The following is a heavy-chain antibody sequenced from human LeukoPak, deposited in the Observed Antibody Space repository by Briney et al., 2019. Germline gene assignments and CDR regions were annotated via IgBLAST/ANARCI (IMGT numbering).Heavy chain of an antibody. CDR3: ARPLVDGWGSYPY. CDR1: GSSFTSYW. Sequence: GESLKTSFKSSGSSFTSYWISWVRQMPGKGGEWMGRIYPRYSYANYRPSFQGHVPLSADQSISTAYLQWSELKASDTAMFYCARPLVDGWGSYPYWGQGTLV. D-gene: IGHD3-10*01. CDR2: IYPRYSYA. J-gene: IGHJ4*02. V-gene: IGHV5-10-1*01.